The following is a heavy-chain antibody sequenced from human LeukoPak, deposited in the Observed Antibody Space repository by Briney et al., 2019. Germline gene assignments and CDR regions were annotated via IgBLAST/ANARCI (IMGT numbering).Heavy chain of an antibody. CDR2: ISWDGGST. CDR3: AKDWGGAFDI. J-gene: IGHJ3*02. Sequence: PGGSLRLSCAASGFTFDDYAMHWVRQAPGKGLEWVSLISWDGGSTYYADSVKGRFTISRDNSKNSLYLQMNSLRAEDTALYYCAKDWGGAFDIWGQGTMVTVSS. D-gene: IGHD3-16*01. CDR1: GFTFDDYA. V-gene: IGHV3-43D*03.